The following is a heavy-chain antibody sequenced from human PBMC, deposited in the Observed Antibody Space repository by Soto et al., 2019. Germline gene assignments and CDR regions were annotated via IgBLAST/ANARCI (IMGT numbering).Heavy chain of an antibody. D-gene: IGHD6-13*01. CDR2: ISSDESDK. CDR3: ARDWTATGPSSFDY. Sequence: GSLRLSCAASGFSFSRYWMHWVRQGAGTGLVWVSRISSDESDKTYADSVKGRFTISRDNAKNTLYLQMNNLRAEDTAVYYCARDWTATGPSSFDYWGHGTLVTVSS. CDR1: GFSFSRYW. J-gene: IGHJ4*01. V-gene: IGHV3-74*01.